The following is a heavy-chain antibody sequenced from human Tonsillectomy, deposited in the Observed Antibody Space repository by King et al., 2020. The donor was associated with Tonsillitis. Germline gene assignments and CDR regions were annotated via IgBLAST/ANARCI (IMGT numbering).Heavy chain of an antibody. Sequence: QLQESGPGLVKPSETLSLTCTVSGGSVSSGSYYLSWIRQPPGKGLEWIGYIYYSGSTNYNPPLKSRVTISVDTSKNQFSLKLSSVTAADTAVYYCATYDFWSRVRFDYWGQGTLVTVSS. D-gene: IGHD3-3*01. V-gene: IGHV4-61*01. J-gene: IGHJ4*02. CDR2: IYYSGST. CDR1: GGSVSSGSYY. CDR3: ATYDFWSRVRFDY.